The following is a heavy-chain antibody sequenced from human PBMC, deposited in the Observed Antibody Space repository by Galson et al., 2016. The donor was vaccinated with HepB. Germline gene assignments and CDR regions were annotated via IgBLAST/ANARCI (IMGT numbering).Heavy chain of an antibody. CDR2: IIGSDSKT. D-gene: IGHD4-17*01. Sequence: SLRLSCAASGFTFSSYAMSWVRQAPGKGLEWVSAIIGSDSKTDYAESVKGRFTISRDNSKNTLYLQMNSLRPEDTAVYYCAKEAATTYFSGASCWGQGTLVTVSS. CDR1: GFTFSSYA. J-gene: IGHJ4*02. V-gene: IGHV3-23*01. CDR3: AKEAATTYFSGASC.